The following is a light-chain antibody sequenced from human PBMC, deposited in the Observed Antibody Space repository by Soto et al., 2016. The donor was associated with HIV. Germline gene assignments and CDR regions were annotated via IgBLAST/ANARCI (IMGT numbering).Light chain of an antibody. CDR3: QVWDSSRDQVV. CDR1: NIGSKS. CDR2: DDS. V-gene: IGLV3-21*03. Sequence: SYELTQPPSVSVAPGKTARITCVGNNIGSKSVHWYQQKSGQAPVVVVHDDSHRPSGIPERFSGSNSGNTATLIINRVEAGDEADYYCQVWDSSRDQVVFSGGTKLTVL. J-gene: IGLJ2*01.